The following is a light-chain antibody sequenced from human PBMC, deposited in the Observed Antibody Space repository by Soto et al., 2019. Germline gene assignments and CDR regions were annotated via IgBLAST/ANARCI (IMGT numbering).Light chain of an antibody. CDR3: QQYGTSLFT. CDR2: GAS. Sequence: EIVLTQSPGTLSLSPGERATLSCRASQSVSSSYLAWYQQKPGQAPRLLIYGASSRATGIPDRFSGSGSGTDFTLTISRLEPDDFAVYYCQQYGTSLFTFGPGTKVDI. J-gene: IGKJ3*01. V-gene: IGKV3-20*01. CDR1: QSVSSSY.